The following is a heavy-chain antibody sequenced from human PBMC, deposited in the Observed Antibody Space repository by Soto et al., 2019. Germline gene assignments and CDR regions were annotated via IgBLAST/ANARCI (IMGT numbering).Heavy chain of an antibody. D-gene: IGHD7-27*01. J-gene: IGHJ4*02. CDR2: INHSGST. Sequence: SETLSLTCAVYGGSFSGYYWSWIRQPPGKGLEWIGEINHSGSTNYNPSLKSRVTISVDTSKNQFSLKLSSVTAADTAVYYCARGLTYAGDFDYWGQGTLGTVSS. CDR3: ARGLTYAGDFDY. CDR1: GGSFSGYY. V-gene: IGHV4-34*01.